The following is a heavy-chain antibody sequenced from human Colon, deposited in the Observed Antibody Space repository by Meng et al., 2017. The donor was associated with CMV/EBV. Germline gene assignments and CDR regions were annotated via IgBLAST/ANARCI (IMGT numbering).Heavy chain of an antibody. CDR2: ISSSGSTI. CDR3: ARTKGLTLYVDPSGSFDI. CDR1: GFTFSDYY. V-gene: IGHV3-11*01. J-gene: IGHJ3*02. Sequence: GGSLRLSCAASGFTFSDYYMSWIRQAPGKGLEWVSYISSSGSTIYYADSVKGRFTISRDNAKNSLYLQMNSLRAEDTAVYYCARTKGLTLYVDPSGSFDIWGQGTMVTVSS. D-gene: IGHD3-16*01.